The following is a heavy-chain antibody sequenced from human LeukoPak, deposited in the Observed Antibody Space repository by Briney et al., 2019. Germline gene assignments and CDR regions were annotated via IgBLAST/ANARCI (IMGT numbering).Heavy chain of an antibody. Sequence: PGGSLRLSCAASGFTFSSYGMHWVRQAPGKGLEWVAFIRYDGSNKYYADSVKGRFTISRENSKNTVYLQMNSLRPEDTAVYQWNYGSCLDSWGQGTLVTVSS. V-gene: IGHV3-30*02. CDR2: IRYDGSNK. J-gene: IGHJ4*02. D-gene: IGHD4-17*01. CDR1: GFTFSSYG. CDR3: NYGSCLDS.